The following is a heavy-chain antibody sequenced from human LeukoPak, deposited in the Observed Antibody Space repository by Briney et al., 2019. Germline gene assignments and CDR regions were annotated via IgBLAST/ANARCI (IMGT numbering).Heavy chain of an antibody. V-gene: IGHV4-39*07. Sequence: SETLSLTCTASGGSISSSSYYCGWIRQPPGKGLEWIGSIYYSGSTYYNPSLKSRVTISVDTSKNQFSLKLSSVTAADTAVYYCARDPNVVTPYYFDYWGQGTLVTVSS. D-gene: IGHD4-23*01. CDR3: ARDPNVVTPYYFDY. CDR1: GGSISSSSYY. CDR2: IYYSGST. J-gene: IGHJ4*02.